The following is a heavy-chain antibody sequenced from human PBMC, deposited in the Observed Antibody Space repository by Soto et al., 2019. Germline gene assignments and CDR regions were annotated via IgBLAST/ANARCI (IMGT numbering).Heavy chain of an antibody. D-gene: IGHD3-22*01. CDR3: ASHASTDFYDSSGKRVNWFAP. CDR1: GGSISSRSSY. J-gene: IGHJ5*02. V-gene: IGHV4-39*01. Sequence: QLPLQASGPGLVKPSETLSLPCTVSGGSISSRSSYWGWSRQPPGTGLEGIGSTSYSGSTYYNPYLKSRVTISVATSKTQFSLKLSSVTAADTSVYYCASHASTDFYDSSGKRVNWFAPWGQGTLVTAS. CDR2: TSYSGST.